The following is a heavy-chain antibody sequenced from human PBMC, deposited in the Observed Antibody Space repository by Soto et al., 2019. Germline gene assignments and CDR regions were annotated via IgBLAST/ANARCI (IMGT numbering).Heavy chain of an antibody. D-gene: IGHD1-26*01. CDR3: AREALLRLYYYYGMDV. CDR2: ISAYNGNT. Sequence: QVQLVQSGAEVKKPGASVKVSCKASGYTFTGYGISWVRQAPGQGLEWMGWISAYNGNTNYAQKLQGRVTMTTDTSTSTAYMELRSLRSDDTAVYYCAREALLRLYYYYGMDVWGQGTTVTVSS. V-gene: IGHV1-18*01. J-gene: IGHJ6*02. CDR1: GYTFTGYG.